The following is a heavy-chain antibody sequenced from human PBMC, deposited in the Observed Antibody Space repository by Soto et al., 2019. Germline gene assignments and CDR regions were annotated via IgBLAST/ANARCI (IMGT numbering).Heavy chain of an antibody. D-gene: IGHD4-17*01. CDR2: IHYSGET. CDR1: GGSIISTFYY. V-gene: IGHV4-39*01. Sequence: PSETLSLTCTVSGGSIISTFYYWGWLRQPPGRGLEWIANIHYSGETHYSPSLKSRVAISVDTSKSQFSLTLDSVTAADTAVYYCARRPDFRVHGWFDPWGQGILVTVSS. J-gene: IGHJ5*02. CDR3: ARRPDFRVHGWFDP.